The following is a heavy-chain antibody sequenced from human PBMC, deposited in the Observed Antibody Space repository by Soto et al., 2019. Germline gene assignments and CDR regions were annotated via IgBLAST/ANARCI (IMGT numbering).Heavy chain of an antibody. D-gene: IGHD3-22*01. CDR1: GFTFRRSG. V-gene: IGHV3-30*03. Sequence: QVQLVESGGGVVQPGISLRLSCAASGFTFRRSGMHWVRQAPGKGLEWVASISADGTNEYYADSVKGRFTISRDNSKNTLSLQMNGLRAEDTAVYYCSTPRGLLPFDYWGQGTLVTVSS. CDR2: ISADGTNE. J-gene: IGHJ4*02. CDR3: STPRGLLPFDY.